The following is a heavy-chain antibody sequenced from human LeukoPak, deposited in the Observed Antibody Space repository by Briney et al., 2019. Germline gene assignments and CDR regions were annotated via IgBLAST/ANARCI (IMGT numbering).Heavy chain of an antibody. CDR1: GFTFSSYG. V-gene: IGHV3-30*18. CDR3: AKEIHAFGGFDY. Sequence: GGSLRLSCAVSGFTFSSYGMHWVRQAPGKGLEWVAGISKNGNHQSYADSVKGRFTISRDNSKSTLFLQMNSLRVEDTAVYYCAKEIHAFGGFDYWGQGTLVTVSS. J-gene: IGHJ4*02. D-gene: IGHD3-10*01. CDR2: ISKNGNHQ.